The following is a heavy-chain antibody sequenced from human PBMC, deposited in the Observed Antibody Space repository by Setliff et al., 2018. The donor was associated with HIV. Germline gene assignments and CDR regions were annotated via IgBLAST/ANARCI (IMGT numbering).Heavy chain of an antibody. CDR1: GFTFSSYA. J-gene: IGHJ4*02. D-gene: IGHD6-19*01. Sequence: GGSLRLSCAASGFTFSSYAMTWVRQAPGKGLEWVSSIRSSGDNTDYADSVKGRFTISRDNAGNSLYLQMNSLRVEDTALYYCMSEYKSGCWGQGTLVAVSS. CDR3: MSEYKSGC. CDR2: IRSSGDNT. V-gene: IGHV3-23*01.